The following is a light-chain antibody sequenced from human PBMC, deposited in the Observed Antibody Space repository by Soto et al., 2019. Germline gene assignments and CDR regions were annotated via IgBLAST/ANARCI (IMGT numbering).Light chain of an antibody. V-gene: IGLV1-44*01. Sequence: VLTQPPSASETPGQRVTISCSGNSSNIGSNTVNWYQQLPGTAPKLLIYTNNQRPSGVPDRFSGSKSGTSASLAISGLQSEDEADYYCAAWDDSLNAVVFGGGTQLTVL. J-gene: IGLJ2*01. CDR3: AAWDDSLNAVV. CDR1: SSNIGSNT. CDR2: TNN.